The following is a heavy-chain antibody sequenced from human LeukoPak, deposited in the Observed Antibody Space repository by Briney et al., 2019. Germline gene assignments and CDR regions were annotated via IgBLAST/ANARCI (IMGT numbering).Heavy chain of an antibody. CDR3: ATPRSKDSGWTFDY. D-gene: IGHD3-22*01. V-gene: IGHV1-24*01. CDR1: GYTLTESS. Sequence: ASVKVSCKVSGYTLTESSMHWVRQAPGKGLEWMGGFDPEDGETIYAQKFQGRVTMTEDTSTDTAYMELSSLRSEDTAVYYCATPRSKDSGWTFDYWGQGTLVTVSS. J-gene: IGHJ4*02. CDR2: FDPEDGET.